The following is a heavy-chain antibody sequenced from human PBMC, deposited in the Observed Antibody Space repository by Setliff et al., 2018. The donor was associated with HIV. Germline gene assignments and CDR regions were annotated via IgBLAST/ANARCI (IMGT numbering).Heavy chain of an antibody. CDR3: ARGLPTKPTTVTNYWYCDL. CDR1: GGSISNKTHY. CDR2: IYYSGST. V-gene: IGHV4-39*01. Sequence: PSETLSLTCTVSGGSISNKTHYWGWIRQPPGRGLEWIGSIYYSGSTYYNPSLKSRATISVDTSKNQFSLTLSSVTAADTAVYYCARGLPTKPTTVTNYWYCDLWSRGTLVTVSS. D-gene: IGHD4-17*01. J-gene: IGHJ2*01.